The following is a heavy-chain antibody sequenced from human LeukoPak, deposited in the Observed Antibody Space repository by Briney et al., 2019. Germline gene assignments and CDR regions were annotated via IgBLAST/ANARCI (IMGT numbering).Heavy chain of an antibody. D-gene: IGHD5-24*01. Sequence: PSETLSLTCTVSGYSISSGYYWGWIRQPPGKGLEWIGSIYHSGSTYYNPSLKSRVTISVDTSKNQFSLKLSSVTAADTAVYYCARGFLEMATTTDYWGQGTLVTVSS. J-gene: IGHJ4*02. V-gene: IGHV4-38-2*02. CDR2: IYHSGST. CDR1: GYSISSGYY. CDR3: ARGFLEMATTTDY.